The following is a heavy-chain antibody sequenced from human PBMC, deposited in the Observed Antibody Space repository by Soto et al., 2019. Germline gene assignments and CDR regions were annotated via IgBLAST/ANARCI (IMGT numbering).Heavy chain of an antibody. J-gene: IGHJ6*02. D-gene: IGHD5-18*01. CDR1: GGSFSGYY. V-gene: IGHV4-34*01. Sequence: SETLSLTCAVYGGSFSGYYWSWIRQPPGKGLQWSGEINHSGSTNYNPSLKSRVTISVDTSKNQFSLKLSSVTAADTAVYYCAGTFPTPTHTAMVNDYYYGMDVWGQGTTVTVSS. CDR2: INHSGST. CDR3: AGTFPTPTHTAMVNDYYYGMDV.